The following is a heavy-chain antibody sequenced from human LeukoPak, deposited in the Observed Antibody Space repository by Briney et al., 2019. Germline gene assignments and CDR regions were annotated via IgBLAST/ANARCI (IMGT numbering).Heavy chain of an antibody. Sequence: GGSLRLSCAASGFTFSSYWMSWVRQAPGKGLEWVANIKHAGSEKYYVDSVKGRFTISRDNAKNSLYLQMNSLRAEDTAVYYCARENSPDAFDIWGQGTMVTVSS. V-gene: IGHV3-7*01. CDR1: GFTFSSYW. CDR3: ARENSPDAFDI. D-gene: IGHD2/OR15-2a*01. CDR2: IKHAGSEK. J-gene: IGHJ3*02.